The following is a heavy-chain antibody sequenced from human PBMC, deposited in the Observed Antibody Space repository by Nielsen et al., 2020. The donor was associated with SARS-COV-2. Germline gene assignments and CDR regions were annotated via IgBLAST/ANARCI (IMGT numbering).Heavy chain of an antibody. D-gene: IGHD6-19*01. CDR1: GGSISRSSYY. J-gene: IGHJ6*02. V-gene: IGHV4-39*02. CDR2: MYYSGTT. Sequence: SETLSLTCTVSGGSISRSSYYWDWIRQPPGKGLEWIGSMYYSGTTYYNPSLKSRVTIPVDTSKNQFSLKLSSVTATDTAVYYCARDLVPNSSGWRYYYYGMDVWGQGTTVTVSS. CDR3: ARDLVPNSSGWRYYYYGMDV.